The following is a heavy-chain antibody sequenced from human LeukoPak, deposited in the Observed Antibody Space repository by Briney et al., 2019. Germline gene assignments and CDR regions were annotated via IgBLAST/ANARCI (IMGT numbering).Heavy chain of an antibody. D-gene: IGHD1-26*01. V-gene: IGHV4-59*01. CDR1: GGALSSYY. Sequence: SETLSLTCTVSGGALSSYYWSWIRQPPGKGLEWIGYIYYSGSTNYNTSLKSRDTISVDTSKNQFSLKLRSVSAADTPAYYCAGGELYSGSDHYMDVWGKGTTVTVSS. J-gene: IGHJ6*03. CDR2: IYYSGST. CDR3: AGGELYSGSDHYMDV.